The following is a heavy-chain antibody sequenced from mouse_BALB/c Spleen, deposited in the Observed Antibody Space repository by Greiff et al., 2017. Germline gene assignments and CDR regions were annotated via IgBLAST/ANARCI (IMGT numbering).Heavy chain of an antibody. J-gene: IGHJ1*01. CDR1: GFSLTSYG. CDR2: IWRGGST. Sequence: QVQLQQSGPSLVQPSQSLSITCTVSGFSLTSYGVHWVRQSPGKGLEWLGVIWRGGSTDYNAAFMSRLSITKDNSKSQVFFKMNSLQADDTAIYYCAKKRAVYDGYPGWYFDVWGAGTTVTVSS. D-gene: IGHD2-3*01. CDR3: AKKRAVYDGYPGWYFDV. V-gene: IGHV2-5-1*01.